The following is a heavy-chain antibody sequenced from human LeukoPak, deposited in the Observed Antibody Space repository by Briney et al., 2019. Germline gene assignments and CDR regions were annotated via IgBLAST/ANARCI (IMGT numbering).Heavy chain of an antibody. Sequence: GGSLRLSCAASGFTFDDYAMSWVRQTPGKGLEWVPGTNWDGGRTGYADSVKGRFTISRDNAKNSLYLQMNSLRAEDTAVYYCAAQQWLVTNYDFWGQGTLVTVSS. J-gene: IGHJ4*02. CDR3: AAQQWLVTNYDF. CDR2: TNWDGGRT. V-gene: IGHV3-20*04. CDR1: GFTFDDYA. D-gene: IGHD6-19*01.